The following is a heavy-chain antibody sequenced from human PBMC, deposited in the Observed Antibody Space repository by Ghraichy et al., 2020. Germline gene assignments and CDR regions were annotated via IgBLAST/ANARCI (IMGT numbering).Heavy chain of an antibody. Sequence: GGSLRLSCAASGFTFSSYSMSWVRQAPGKGLEWVSYISSSSSTIYYADSVKGRFTISRDNAKNSLYLQMNSLRAEDTAVYYCARDNYYYGSGSYYTFDYWGQGTLVTVSS. CDR3: ARDNYYYGSGSYYTFDY. V-gene: IGHV3-48*01. CDR1: GFTFSSYS. CDR2: ISSSSSTI. D-gene: IGHD3-10*01. J-gene: IGHJ4*02.